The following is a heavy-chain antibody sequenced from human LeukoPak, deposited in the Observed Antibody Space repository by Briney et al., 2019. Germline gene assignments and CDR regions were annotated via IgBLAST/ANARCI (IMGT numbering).Heavy chain of an antibody. CDR3: ARVTRSSYDRNGNYFLDF. V-gene: IGHV1-2*02. J-gene: IGHJ4*02. Sequence: ASVKVSCKASGYTLSGHYIYWVRQAPGLGLEWMAWLNPLTGATNYAQNFQGRVTVTGDTSISTVYMELNWLKYDDTAVYYCARVTRSSYDRNGNYFLDFWGQGTLVTVSS. D-gene: IGHD3-22*01. CDR2: LNPLTGAT. CDR1: GYTLSGHY.